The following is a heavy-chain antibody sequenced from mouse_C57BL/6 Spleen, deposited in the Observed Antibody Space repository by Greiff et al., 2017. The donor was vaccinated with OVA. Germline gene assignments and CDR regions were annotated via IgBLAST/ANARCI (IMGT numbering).Heavy chain of an antibody. Sequence: VKLMESGPGLVAPSQSLSITCTVSGFPLTSYAISWVRQPPGKGLEWLGVIWTGGGTNYNSALKSRLSISKDNSKSQVFLKMNSLQTDDTARYYCARNYYGSSSLYARDYWGQGTSVTVSS. CDR3: ARNYYGSSSLYARDY. V-gene: IGHV2-9-1*01. CDR1: GFPLTSYA. CDR2: IWTGGGT. D-gene: IGHD1-1*01. J-gene: IGHJ4*01.